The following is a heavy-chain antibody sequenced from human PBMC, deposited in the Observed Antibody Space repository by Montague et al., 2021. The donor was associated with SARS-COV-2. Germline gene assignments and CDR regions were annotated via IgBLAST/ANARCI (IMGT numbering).Heavy chain of an antibody. D-gene: IGHD3-22*01. Sequence: SETLSLTCAVYDGSFSDYSWTWIRQPPGKGLEWIGEINHRGSTNYSPSLKSRVTISVDTSKNQFPLKMTSVTAADTAVYYCARGRQHINMVVVVVTGGEYYFDFWGQGTLVAVSS. CDR2: INHRGST. V-gene: IGHV4-34*01. CDR1: DGSFSDYS. CDR3: ARGRQHINMVVVVVTGGEYYFDF. J-gene: IGHJ4*02.